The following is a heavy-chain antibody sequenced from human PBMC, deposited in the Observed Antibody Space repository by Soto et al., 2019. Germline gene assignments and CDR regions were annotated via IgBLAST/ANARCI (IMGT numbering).Heavy chain of an antibody. J-gene: IGHJ4*02. CDR1: GFTFSSYG. CDR2: IWYDGSNK. D-gene: IGHD6-19*01. Sequence: GGSLRLSCAASGFTFSSYGMHWVRQAPGKGLEWVAVIWYDGSNKYYADSVKGRFTISRDNSKNTLYLQMNGLRAEDTAVYYCASSIAVAFKLWGQGTLVTVSS. V-gene: IGHV3-33*01. CDR3: ASSIAVAFKL.